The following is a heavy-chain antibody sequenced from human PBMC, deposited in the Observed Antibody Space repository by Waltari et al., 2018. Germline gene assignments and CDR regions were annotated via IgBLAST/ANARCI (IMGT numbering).Heavy chain of an antibody. CDR3: ARGGIAAAGTRFDY. CDR2: IIPIFGTA. D-gene: IGHD6-13*01. J-gene: IGHJ4*02. V-gene: IGHV1-69*01. Sequence: VRQAPGQGLEWMGGIIPIFGTANYAQKFQGRVTITADESTSTAYMELSSLRSEDTAVYYCARGGIAAAGTRFDYWGQGTLVTVSS.